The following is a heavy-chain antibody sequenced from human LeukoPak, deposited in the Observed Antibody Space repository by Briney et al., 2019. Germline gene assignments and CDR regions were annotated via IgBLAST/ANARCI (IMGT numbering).Heavy chain of an antibody. D-gene: IGHD4-17*01. CDR2: VHNSGST. J-gene: IGHJ5*02. V-gene: IGHV4-61*01. CDR3: ARTNYGDYSWFDP. Sequence: PSETLSLTCKVSGGSVSSDSYYWSWIRQPPGQGLEWIGYVHNSGSTKYNASLKSRLTISVDTSKNQFSLEVTSVTAADTAVYYCARTNYGDYSWFDPWGQGTLVTVSS. CDR1: GGSVSSDSYY.